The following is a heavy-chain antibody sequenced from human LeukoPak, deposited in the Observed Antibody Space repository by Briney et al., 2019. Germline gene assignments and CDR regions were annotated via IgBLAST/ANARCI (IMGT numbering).Heavy chain of an antibody. Sequence: PSETLSLTCTVSGGSISSPDYYWGWIRQPPGKELEWIGSVFYGGGTSYNSSLESRVTISVDTSRSQLSLRMKSVTAADTAVYYCAQIRCSGTSCYRIAGIDPWGQGTLVTVSS. CDR3: AQIRCSGTSCYRIAGIDP. CDR1: GGSISSPDYY. CDR2: VFYGGGT. J-gene: IGHJ5*02. D-gene: IGHD2-2*01. V-gene: IGHV4-39*01.